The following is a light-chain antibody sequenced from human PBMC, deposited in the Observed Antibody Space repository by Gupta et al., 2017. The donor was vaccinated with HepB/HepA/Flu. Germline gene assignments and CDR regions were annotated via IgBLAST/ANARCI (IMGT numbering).Light chain of an antibody. CDR3: CSYAGSKIFVV. Sequence: QPALTQPRSVSGSPGPSVTISCSGTSSDVGRYNYVSWYQHRPGKGPKLIIYDVNKWPSGVPGRFSGSKSGNTASLTISGLQAEDEAVYYCCSYAGSKIFVVFGEGTKLTVL. V-gene: IGLV2-11*01. CDR1: SSDVGRYNY. CDR2: DVN. J-gene: IGLJ2*01.